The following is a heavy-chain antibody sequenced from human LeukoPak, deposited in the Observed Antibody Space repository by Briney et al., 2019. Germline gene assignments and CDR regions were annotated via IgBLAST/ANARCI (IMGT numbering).Heavy chain of an antibody. CDR2: ISASGDYT. CDR3: AKDTSIGKYCTSGVCSPFDY. D-gene: IGHD2-8*01. CDR1: GFTFSSYA. J-gene: IGHJ4*02. V-gene: IGHV3-23*01. Sequence: GGALRLSCAGSGFTFSSYAMSWVRQAPGKGLEWVSAISASGDYTYYADSVKGRFTISRDNSKNTLYLHVNSLRAEDTAVYYCAKDTSIGKYCTSGVCSPFDYWGQGTLVTVSS.